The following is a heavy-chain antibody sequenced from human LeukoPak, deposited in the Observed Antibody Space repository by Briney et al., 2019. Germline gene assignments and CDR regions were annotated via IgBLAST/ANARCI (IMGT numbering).Heavy chain of an antibody. CDR1: GYTFTSYG. V-gene: IGHV1-18*01. Sequence: ASVKVSCKAPGYTFTSYGISWVRQAPGQGLEWMGWISAYNGNTNYAQKLQGRVTMTTDTSTSTAYMELRSLRSDDTAVYYCARVVLAPYDFWSGYYTGGNWFDPWGQGTLVTVSS. CDR3: ARVVLAPYDFWSGYYTGGNWFDP. CDR2: ISAYNGNT. J-gene: IGHJ5*02. D-gene: IGHD3-3*01.